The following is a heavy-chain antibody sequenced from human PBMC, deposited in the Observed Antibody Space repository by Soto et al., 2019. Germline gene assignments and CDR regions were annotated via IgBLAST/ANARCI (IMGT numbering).Heavy chain of an antibody. J-gene: IGHJ4*02. Sequence: GESLKISCKGSGYSLTTYWIGWVRQMPGKGLEWMGVIYPADSDTRYSPSFQGQVSFSADKSLTTAYLQWNNLKASDTARYYCARQRAWNDAFDFWGQGTLVTVSS. CDR1: GYSLTTYW. D-gene: IGHD1-1*01. CDR2: IYPADSDT. CDR3: ARQRAWNDAFDF. V-gene: IGHV5-51*01.